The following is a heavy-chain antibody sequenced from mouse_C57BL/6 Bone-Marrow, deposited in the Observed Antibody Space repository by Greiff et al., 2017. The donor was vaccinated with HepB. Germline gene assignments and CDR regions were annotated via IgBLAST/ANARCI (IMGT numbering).Heavy chain of an antibody. CDR2: ISYDGSN. V-gene: IGHV3-6*01. CDR1: GYSITSGYY. CDR3: ARSPLYYGSSLWFAY. D-gene: IGHD1-1*01. J-gene: IGHJ3*01. Sequence: EVQLVESGPGLVKPSQSLSLTCSVTGYSITSGYYWNWIRQFPGNKLEWMGYISYDGSNNYNPSLKNRISITRDTSKNQFFLKLNSVTTEDTATYYCARSPLYYGSSLWFAYWGQGTLVTVSA.